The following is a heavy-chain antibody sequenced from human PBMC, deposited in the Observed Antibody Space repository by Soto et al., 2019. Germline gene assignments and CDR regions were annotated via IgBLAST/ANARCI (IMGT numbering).Heavy chain of an antibody. J-gene: IGHJ4*02. CDR3: ARGPHGTYYFDY. D-gene: IGHD1-1*01. V-gene: IGHV4-30-2*01. CDR2: IYHSGST. CDR1: CGSISSGGYS. Sequence: PSETLSLTCAVSCGSISSGGYSWSWIRQPPGKGLEWIGYIYHSGSTYYNPSLKSRVTISVDRSKNQFSLKLSSVTAADTAVYYCARGPHGTYYFDYWGQGTLVTVSS.